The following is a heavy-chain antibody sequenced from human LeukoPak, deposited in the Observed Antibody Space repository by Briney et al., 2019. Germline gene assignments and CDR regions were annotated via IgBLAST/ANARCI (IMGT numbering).Heavy chain of an antibody. J-gene: IGHJ4*02. CDR3: ARSGAAAGPYFDY. CDR2: IIPIFGTA. D-gene: IGHD6-13*01. V-gene: IGHV1-69*05. CDR1: GGTFSSYA. Sequence: SVKVSCKASGGTFSSYAISWVRRAPGQGLEWMGRIIPIFGTANYAQKFQGRVTITTDESTSTAYMELSSLRSEDTAVYYCARSGAAAGPYFDYWGQGTLVTVSS.